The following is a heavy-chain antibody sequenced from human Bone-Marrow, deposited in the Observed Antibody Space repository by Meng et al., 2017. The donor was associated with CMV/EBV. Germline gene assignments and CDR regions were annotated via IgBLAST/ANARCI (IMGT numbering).Heavy chain of an antibody. Sequence: LRLSCTVSGGSISSGGYYGSWIRQHPGKGLVWIGYIYYSGSTYYNPSLKSRVTISVDTSKNQFSLKLSSVTAEDTAVYYWARDVVPAAREAFDIWGQGTMVTVSS. D-gene: IGHD2-2*01. CDR3: ARDVVPAAREAFDI. V-gene: IGHV4-31*03. CDR1: GGSISSGGYY. J-gene: IGHJ3*02. CDR2: IYYSGST.